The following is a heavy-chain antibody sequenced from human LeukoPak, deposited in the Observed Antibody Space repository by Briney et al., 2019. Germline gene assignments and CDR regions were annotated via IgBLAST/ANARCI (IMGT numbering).Heavy chain of an antibody. CDR3: AKDHPAAGNFDY. Sequence: PGGSLRLSCAASGFTFSSYGMHWVRQAPGKGLEWVAVISYDGSNKYYADSVKGRFTISRDNSKNTLYLQMNSLRAEDTAAYYCAKDHPAAGNFDYWGQGTLVTVSS. CDR2: ISYDGSNK. V-gene: IGHV3-30*18. J-gene: IGHJ4*02. CDR1: GFTFSSYG. D-gene: IGHD6-13*01.